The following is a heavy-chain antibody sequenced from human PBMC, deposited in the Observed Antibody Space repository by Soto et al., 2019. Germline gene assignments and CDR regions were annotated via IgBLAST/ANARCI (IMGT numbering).Heavy chain of an antibody. CDR1: GLTISPYA. CDR2: ISGSGGST. J-gene: IGHJ4*02. CDR3: VKGATGTWLDYYFDY. V-gene: IGHV3-23*01. Sequence: EVQVLESGGGLVQPGGSLRLSCEVSGLTISPYAMSWVRQAPGKGLEWVSAISGSGGSTYYADSVKGRFTISRDNSKNTLYLQMNSLRAEDTAVYYCVKGATGTWLDYYFDYWGQGTLVSVSS. D-gene: IGHD1-1*01.